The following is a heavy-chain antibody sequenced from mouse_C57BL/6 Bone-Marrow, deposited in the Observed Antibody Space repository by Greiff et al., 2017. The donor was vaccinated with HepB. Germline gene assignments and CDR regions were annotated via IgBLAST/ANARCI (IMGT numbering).Heavy chain of an antibody. Sequence: EVKLQESGPGMVKPSQSLSLTCTVTGYSITSGYDWHWIRHFPGNKLEWMGYISYSGSTNYNPSLKSRISITHDTSKNHFFLKLNSVTTEDTATYYCARVTTVVENWYFDVWGTGTTVTVSS. J-gene: IGHJ1*03. CDR3: ARVTTVVENWYFDV. CDR2: ISYSGST. V-gene: IGHV3-1*01. D-gene: IGHD1-1*01. CDR1: GYSITSGYD.